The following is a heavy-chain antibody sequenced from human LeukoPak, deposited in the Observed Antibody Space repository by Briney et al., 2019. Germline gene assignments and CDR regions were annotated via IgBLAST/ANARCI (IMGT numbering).Heavy chain of an antibody. CDR3: AVRAGYCSDGSCYV. J-gene: IGHJ4*02. Sequence: SETLSLTCTVSGGSISSYYWSWIRQPPGKGLEWIGYIYYSGSTYYNPSLESRMTMSVDTSKNQFSLKLSSVTAADTAVYYCAVRAGYCSDGSCYVWGQGTLVTVSS. V-gene: IGHV4-59*04. D-gene: IGHD2-15*01. CDR1: GGSISSYY. CDR2: IYYSGST.